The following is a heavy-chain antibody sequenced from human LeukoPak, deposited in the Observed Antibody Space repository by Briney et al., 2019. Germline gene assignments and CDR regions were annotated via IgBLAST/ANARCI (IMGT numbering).Heavy chain of an antibody. V-gene: IGHV1-69*13. CDR2: IIPIFGTA. J-gene: IGHJ5*02. D-gene: IGHD2-2*01. CDR1: GGTFSSYA. Sequence: GASVKVSCKASGGTFSSYAISWVRQAPGQGLEWMGGIIPIFGTANYAQKFQGRVTITADESTSTAYMELSSLRSEDTAVYYCARGGEDIVVVPAAMGYNWFDPWGQGTLVTVSS. CDR3: ARGGEDIVVVPAAMGYNWFDP.